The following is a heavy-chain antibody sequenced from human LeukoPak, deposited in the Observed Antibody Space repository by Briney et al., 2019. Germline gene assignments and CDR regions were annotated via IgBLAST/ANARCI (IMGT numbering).Heavy chain of an antibody. V-gene: IGHV3-48*01. Sequence: SGGSLRLSCAASGFTFSSYSMNWVRQAPGKGLEWVSYISTGSSTIYYADSVKGRFTISRDNAKNSLYLQVSSLSAEDTAVYYCARDHGSSSPDYYFDYWGQGTLVTVSS. CDR3: ARDHGSSSPDYYFDY. CDR2: ISTGSSTI. D-gene: IGHD6-6*01. CDR1: GFTFSSYS. J-gene: IGHJ4*02.